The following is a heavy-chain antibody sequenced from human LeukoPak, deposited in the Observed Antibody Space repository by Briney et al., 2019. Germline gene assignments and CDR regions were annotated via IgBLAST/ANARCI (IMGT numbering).Heavy chain of an antibody. D-gene: IGHD5-24*01. Sequence: ASVKDSCKASGYTFTSYGISWVRQAPGQGLQWMGWISAYNGNTNYAQKLQGRVTMTTDTSTSTAYMELRSLRSDDTAVYYCARDCRDGYNRESDYWGQGTLVTVSS. J-gene: IGHJ4*02. CDR3: ARDCRDGYNRESDY. CDR2: ISAYNGNT. CDR1: GYTFTSYG. V-gene: IGHV1-18*01.